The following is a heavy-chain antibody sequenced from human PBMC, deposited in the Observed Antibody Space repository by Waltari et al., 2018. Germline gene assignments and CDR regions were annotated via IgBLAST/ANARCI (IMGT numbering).Heavy chain of an antibody. CDR3: ARAEGPITIFGVASNWFDP. CDR1: GGSISSYY. Sequence: QVQLQESGPGLVKPSETLSLTCTVSGGSISSYYWSWIRQPPGKGLEWIGYIYYSGSTNYNPSLKSRVTISVDTSKNQFSLKLSSVTAADTAVYYCARAEGPITIFGVASNWFDPWGQGTLVTVSS. CDR2: IYYSGST. J-gene: IGHJ5*02. V-gene: IGHV4-59*01. D-gene: IGHD3-3*01.